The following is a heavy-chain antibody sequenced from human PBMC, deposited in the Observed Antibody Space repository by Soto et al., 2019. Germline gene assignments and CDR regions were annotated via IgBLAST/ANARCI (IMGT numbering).Heavy chain of an antibody. CDR1: GYTFTTYD. CDR3: AIRESVPGRRRGMNV. D-gene: IGHD3-10*01. Sequence: QVQLVQSGAEVKKPGASVKVSCKASGYTFTTYDINWVRQATGQGLEWMGWMNPNSGNTGYAQKFQGRVTMTGNTSITTAYMELSSLRSEDTAVYYGAIRESVPGRRRGMNVWGQGTTVTVSS. J-gene: IGHJ6*02. CDR2: MNPNSGNT. V-gene: IGHV1-8*01.